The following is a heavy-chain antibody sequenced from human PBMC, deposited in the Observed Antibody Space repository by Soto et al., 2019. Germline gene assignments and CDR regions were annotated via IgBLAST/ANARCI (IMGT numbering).Heavy chain of an antibody. J-gene: IGHJ4*02. Sequence: GASVKVSCKASGYTFTTYGIIWVRQAPGQGLEWMGWISAYNGNTNYAQKLQGRVTMTTDTSTSTAYMELRSLSSDDTAVYYCARSPRRYCSGGSCYVLAYWGQGTLVTVSS. V-gene: IGHV1-18*01. CDR3: ARSPRRYCSGGSCYVLAY. CDR2: ISAYNGNT. CDR1: GYTFTTYG. D-gene: IGHD2-15*01.